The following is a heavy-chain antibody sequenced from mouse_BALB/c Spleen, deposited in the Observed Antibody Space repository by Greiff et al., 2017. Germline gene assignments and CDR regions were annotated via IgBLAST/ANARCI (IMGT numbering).Heavy chain of an antibody. Sequence: ESGPGLVKPSQSLSLTCSVTGYSITSGYYWNWIRQFPGNKLEWMGYISYDGSNNYNPSLKNRISITRDTSKNQFFLKLNSVTTEDTATYYCARDGYYYAFAYWGQGTLVTVSA. CDR3: ARDGYYYAFAY. CDR1: GYSITSGYY. J-gene: IGHJ3*01. CDR2: ISYDGSN. D-gene: IGHD1-1*01. V-gene: IGHV3-6*02.